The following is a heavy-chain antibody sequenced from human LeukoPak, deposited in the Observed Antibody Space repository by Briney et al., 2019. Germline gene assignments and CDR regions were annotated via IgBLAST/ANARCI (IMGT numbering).Heavy chain of an antibody. CDR3: ARYYFWTGSYFFDY. J-gene: IGHJ4*02. D-gene: IGHD3/OR15-3a*01. Sequence: GDYLKISCKPSGFTFTTHRIAWLRQMLGEGLELMGIIFPGDSDTNYSPSFQGQVTISADKSTNTAYLQWSSLKASDTAMYYCARYYFWTGSYFFDYWGQGTLVTVSS. CDR2: IFPGDSDT. V-gene: IGHV5-51*01. CDR1: GFTFTTHR.